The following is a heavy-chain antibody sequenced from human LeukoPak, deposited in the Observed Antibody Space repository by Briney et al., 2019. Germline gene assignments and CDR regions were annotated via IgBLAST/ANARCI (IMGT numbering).Heavy chain of an antibody. CDR2: INHSGST. D-gene: IGHD1-14*01. Sequence: PSETLSLTCAVYGGSFSGYYWSWIRQTPGKGLEWIGEINHSGSTNYNPSLKSRVTISVDTSKNQFSLKLSSVTAADTAVYYCARGPRAVNHYYYYGMDVWGQGTTVTVSS. J-gene: IGHJ6*02. V-gene: IGHV4-34*01. CDR3: ARGPRAVNHYYYYGMDV. CDR1: GGSFSGYY.